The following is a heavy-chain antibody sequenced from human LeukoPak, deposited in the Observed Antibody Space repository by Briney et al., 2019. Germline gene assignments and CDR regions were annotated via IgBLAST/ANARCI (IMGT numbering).Heavy chain of an antibody. Sequence: SETLSLTCTVSGGSVYNYYWSWIRQPPGKGLEWIGFIFYSGGTNYNPSLKSRVTISVDTSKNQFSLKLSSVTAADTAVYYCARAWEQQLVQGAFDIWGQGTLVTVSS. CDR3: ARAWEQQLVQGAFDI. CDR1: GGSVYNYY. CDR2: IFYSGGT. J-gene: IGHJ3*02. D-gene: IGHD6-13*01. V-gene: IGHV4-59*02.